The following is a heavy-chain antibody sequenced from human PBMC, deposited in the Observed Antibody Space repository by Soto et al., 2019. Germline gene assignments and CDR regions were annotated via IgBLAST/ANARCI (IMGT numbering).Heavy chain of an antibody. D-gene: IGHD5-18*01. V-gene: IGHV1-69*13. CDR3: AREGGGYSYGYYFDY. Sequence: SVKVSCKASGGTFSSYAISWVRQAPGQGLEWMGGIIPIFGTANYAQKFQGRVTITADESTSTAYMELSSLRSEDTAVYYCAREGGGYSYGYYFDYWGQGTLVTVSS. CDR1: GGTFSSYA. J-gene: IGHJ4*02. CDR2: IIPIFGTA.